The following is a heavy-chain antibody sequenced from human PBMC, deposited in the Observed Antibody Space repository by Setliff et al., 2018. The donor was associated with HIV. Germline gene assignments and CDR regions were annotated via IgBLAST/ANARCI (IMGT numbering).Heavy chain of an antibody. D-gene: IGHD7-27*01. Sequence: SVKVSCKASGDTFSNSLVTWVRQAPGQGLEWMGGIIPLFGTANYAQKFQGRVAITRDTSANTAYMELSSLGSDDTAVYYCARGYYNSGNYFEYWGQGTLVTVSS. CDR2: IIPLFGTA. CDR1: GDTFSNSL. CDR3: ARGYYNSGNYFEY. V-gene: IGHV1-69*05. J-gene: IGHJ4*02.